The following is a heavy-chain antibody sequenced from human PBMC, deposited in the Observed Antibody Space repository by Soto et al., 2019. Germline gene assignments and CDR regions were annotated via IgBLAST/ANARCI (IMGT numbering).Heavy chain of an antibody. Sequence: GGSLRLSCAASGFIFSNAWMSWVRQAPGKGLEWVGRIKSKINGGTTDYAAPVRGRFSISRDDSKNTLYLQMNSLKTEDTAVYYCTTDDPINTRWGQGTLVTVSS. V-gene: IGHV3-15*01. CDR2: IKSKINGGTT. J-gene: IGHJ4*02. CDR3: TTDDPINTR. CDR1: GFIFSNAW.